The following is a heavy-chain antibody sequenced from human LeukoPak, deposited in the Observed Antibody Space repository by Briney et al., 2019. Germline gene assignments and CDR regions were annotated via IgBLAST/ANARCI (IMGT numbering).Heavy chain of an antibody. J-gene: IGHJ4*02. CDR2: IYYSGST. CDR1: GGSISSSSYY. V-gene: IGHV4-61*05. CDR3: ARREGGSYDY. D-gene: IGHD1-26*01. Sequence: SETLSLTCTVSGGSISSSSYYWSWIRQPPGKGLEWIGYIYYSGSTNYNPSLKSRVTISVDTPKNQFSLKLSSVTAADTAVYYCARREGGSYDYWGQGTLVTVSS.